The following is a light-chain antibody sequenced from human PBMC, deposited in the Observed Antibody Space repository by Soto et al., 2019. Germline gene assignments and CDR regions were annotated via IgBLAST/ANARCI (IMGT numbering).Light chain of an antibody. V-gene: IGKV3-20*01. CDR3: QQYGSSPQT. CDR1: QSVSSSY. CDR2: GAS. J-gene: IGKJ2*01. Sequence: EIVLTQSPGTLSLSPGERATLSCRASQSVSSSYLAWYQQKPGQAPRLLIYGASSGATGIPDRFSGSGSGTDFTLTISRLEAEDFAVYYCQQYGSSPQTFGQGTRLEI.